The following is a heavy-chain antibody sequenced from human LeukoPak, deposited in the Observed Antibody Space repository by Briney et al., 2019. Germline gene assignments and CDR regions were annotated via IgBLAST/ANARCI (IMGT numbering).Heavy chain of an antibody. CDR3: ARDYYDSSGYLDY. D-gene: IGHD3-22*01. Sequence: ASVKVSCKASGYTFTGYYMHWVRQAPGKGLEWMGWINPNSGGTNYAQKFQGRVTMTRDTSISTAYMELSRLRSDDTAVYYCARDYYDSSGYLDYWGQGTLVTVSS. CDR1: GYTFTGYY. J-gene: IGHJ4*02. CDR2: INPNSGGT. V-gene: IGHV1-2*02.